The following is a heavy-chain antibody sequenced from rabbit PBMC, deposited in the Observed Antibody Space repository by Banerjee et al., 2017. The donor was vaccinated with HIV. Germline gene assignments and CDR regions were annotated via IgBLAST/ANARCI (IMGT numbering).Heavy chain of an antibody. D-gene: IGHD1-1*01. CDR2: IDAGSNGDH. CDR1: GLDISSYS. J-gene: IGHJ6*01. CDR3: ARDLAYEGAL. V-gene: IGHV1S45*01. Sequence: QEQLVESGGGLVQPGGSLKLSCKASGLDISSYSMNWVRQAPGKGLEWIACIDAGSNGDHYYASWAKGRFTISKTSSTTVTLQMTSLTAADTATYFCARDLAYEGALWGPGTLVTVS.